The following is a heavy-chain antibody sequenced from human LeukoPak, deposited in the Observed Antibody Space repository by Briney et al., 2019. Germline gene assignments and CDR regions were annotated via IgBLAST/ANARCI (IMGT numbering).Heavy chain of an antibody. CDR1: GYTFTGHY. J-gene: IGHJ4*02. Sequence: GAYMKVSCKAPGYTFTGHYFHWLRQAPGQGLEWMGWIKPDTGATNFAQKFHGRLTMTTDTSISTGYMELRSLTSDDTAMYYCARDHDFGPDYWGQGTLVTVS. V-gene: IGHV1-2*02. D-gene: IGHD4/OR15-4a*01. CDR3: ARDHDFGPDY. CDR2: IKPDTGAT.